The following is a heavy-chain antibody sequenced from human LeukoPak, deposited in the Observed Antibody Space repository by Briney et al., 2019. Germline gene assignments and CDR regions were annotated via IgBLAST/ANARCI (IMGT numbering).Heavy chain of an antibody. J-gene: IGHJ4*02. CDR2: IDWDDDN. CDR1: GFSLSTSGMC. CDR3: ARYLYGDSASYFDY. V-gene: IGHV2-70*01. Sequence: ESGPALVKPTQTLTLTCTFSGFSLSTSGMCVSWIRQPPGKALEWLALIDWDDDNYYNTSLKTRLTISKDTSKTQVVLTMTNMDPVDTATYFCARYLYGDSASYFDYWGQGSLVIVSS. D-gene: IGHD4-17*01.